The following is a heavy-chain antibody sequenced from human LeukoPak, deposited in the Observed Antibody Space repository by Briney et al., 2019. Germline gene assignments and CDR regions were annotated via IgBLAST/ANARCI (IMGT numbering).Heavy chain of an antibody. CDR2: ISSSGSTI. CDR3: ARNTAFDGMDV. V-gene: IGHV3-48*03. Sequence: GGSLRLSCAASGFTFSSYEMNWVRQAPGKGLEWVSYISSSGSTIYYADSVQGRFTISRDNAKNSLYLQMNSLRAEDTAVYYCARNTAFDGMDVWGQGTTVTVSS. D-gene: IGHD5-18*01. J-gene: IGHJ6*02. CDR1: GFTFSSYE.